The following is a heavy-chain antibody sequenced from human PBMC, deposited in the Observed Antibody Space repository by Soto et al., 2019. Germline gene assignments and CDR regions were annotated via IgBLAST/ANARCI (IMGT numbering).Heavy chain of an antibody. Sequence: QLQLQESGPGLVKPSETLSLTCTVSGGSISSSSYYWGWIRQPPGKGLEWIGSIYYSGSTYYNPSLKSRVTISVDTSKNQFSLKLSSVTAADTAVYYCARTVLSTAAGSLGIWNWFDPWGQGTLVTVSS. J-gene: IGHJ5*02. CDR3: ARTVLSTAAGSLGIWNWFDP. CDR1: GGSISSSSYY. V-gene: IGHV4-39*01. CDR2: IYYSGST. D-gene: IGHD6-13*01.